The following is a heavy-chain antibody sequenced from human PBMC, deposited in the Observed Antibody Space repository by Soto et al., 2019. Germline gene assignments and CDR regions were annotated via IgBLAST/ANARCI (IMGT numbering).Heavy chain of an antibody. CDR2: IWYDGSNK. CDR3: AREGIVGAADY. Sequence: GGSLRLSCAASGFTFSSYGMHWVRQAPGKGLEWVAVIWYDGSNKYYADSVKGRFTISRDNSKNTLYLQMNSLRAEDTAVYYCAREGIVGAADYWGQGTLVTVSS. CDR1: GFTFSSYG. J-gene: IGHJ4*02. V-gene: IGHV3-33*01. D-gene: IGHD1-26*01.